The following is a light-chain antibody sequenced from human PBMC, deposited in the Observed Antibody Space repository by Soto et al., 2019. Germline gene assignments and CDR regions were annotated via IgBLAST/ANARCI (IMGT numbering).Light chain of an antibody. V-gene: IGKV1-12*01. CDR2: AAS. J-gene: IGKJ4*01. Sequence: DIQMTQSPSSVSASVGDRVNITCRASQGISSWLAWYQQKPGKAPKLVLYAASSSQSGAPTRISDSGYGTDITLTTGSLQPEDFATYECQQANSFPLTCGGGTKVEIK. CDR3: QQANSFPLT. CDR1: QGISSW.